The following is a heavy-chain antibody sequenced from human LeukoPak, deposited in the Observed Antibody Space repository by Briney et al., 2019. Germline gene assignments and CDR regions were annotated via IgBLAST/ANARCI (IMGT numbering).Heavy chain of an antibody. V-gene: IGHV3-74*01. CDR1: GFTFSSYW. CDR3: ARGGETYGRPPDY. Sequence: GGSLRLSCAASGFTFSSYWMHWVRQAPGKGLLWVSRINSDGSSITYADSVKGRFTISRDNAKNTLYLQMNSLRAEDTAVFYCARGGETYGRPPDYWGQGTLVTVSS. D-gene: IGHD3-10*01. CDR2: INSDGSSI. J-gene: IGHJ4*02.